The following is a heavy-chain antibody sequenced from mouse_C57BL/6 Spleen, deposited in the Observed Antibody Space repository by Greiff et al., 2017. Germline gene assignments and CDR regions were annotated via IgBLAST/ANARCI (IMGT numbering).Heavy chain of an antibody. Sequence: EVKVVESGGGLVKPGGSLKLSCAASGFTFSDYGMHWVRQAPEKGLEWVAYISSGSSTIYYADTVKGRFNISRDNAKNTLFLQMTSLGSEDTAMYCCATLTGTSYFDYWGQGTTLTVSS. CDR2: ISSGSSTI. D-gene: IGHD4-1*01. V-gene: IGHV5-17*01. CDR1: GFTFSDYG. J-gene: IGHJ2*01. CDR3: ATLTGTSYFDY.